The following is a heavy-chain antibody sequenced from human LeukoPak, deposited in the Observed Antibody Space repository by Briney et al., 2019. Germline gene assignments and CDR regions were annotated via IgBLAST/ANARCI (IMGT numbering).Heavy chain of an antibody. CDR1: GFTFTSSA. CDR3: ARDPRGHDYDSSGYYYGVDY. CDR2: IVVGSGNT. J-gene: IGHJ4*02. V-gene: IGHV1-58*02. D-gene: IGHD3-22*01. Sequence: SVKVSCKASGFTFTSSAMQWVRQARGQRLEWIGWIVVGSGNTNYAQKFQERVTITRDMSTSTAYMELRSLRSDDTAVYYCARDPRGHDYDSSGYYYGVDYWGQGTLVTVSS.